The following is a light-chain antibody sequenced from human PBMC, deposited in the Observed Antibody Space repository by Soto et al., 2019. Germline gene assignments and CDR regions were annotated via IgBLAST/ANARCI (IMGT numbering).Light chain of an antibody. V-gene: IGKV1-6*01. J-gene: IGKJ1*01. Sequence: AIQMTQSPSSPSASVGDRVTITCRASQGIRNDLGWYQQKPGKAPKLLIYAASSLQSGVPSRFSGSGSGTDFTLTISSLQPEDFATYYCLHDYNYPWPFGQGTQVEIK. CDR1: QGIRND. CDR2: AAS. CDR3: LHDYNYPWP.